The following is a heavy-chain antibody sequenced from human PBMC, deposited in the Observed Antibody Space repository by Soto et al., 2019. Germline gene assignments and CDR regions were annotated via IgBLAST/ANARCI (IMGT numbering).Heavy chain of an antibody. CDR2: ITASGYTS. V-gene: IGHV3-23*01. D-gene: IGHD6-19*01. Sequence: GGSLRLSCSPSGFTLSRFVMSWVRQAPGRGLEWVADITASGYTSQEAASVKGRFTISRDNSKSTLYLQMNSTRAKDTAIYYCAQSGQWLATPPVAWGQGSLVTVSS. CDR3: AQSGQWLATPPVA. CDR1: GFTLSRFV. J-gene: IGHJ4*02.